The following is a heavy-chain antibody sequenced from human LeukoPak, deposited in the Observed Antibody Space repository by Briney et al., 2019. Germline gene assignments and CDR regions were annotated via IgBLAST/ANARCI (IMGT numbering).Heavy chain of an antibody. J-gene: IGHJ3*01. CDR1: GFPLNTCA. V-gene: IGHV3-64D*06. D-gene: IGHD2-15*01. CDR2: ISSNGDNT. CDR3: TRDSALLGVAFDL. Sequence: PGGSLRLSCSASGFPLNTCAIHWVRQAPGKGLEYVAGISSNGDNTDFADSAKGRFTISRDNSKSTLFLQMNSLRAEDTAVYFCTRDSALLGVAFDLWGQGTVVTVSS.